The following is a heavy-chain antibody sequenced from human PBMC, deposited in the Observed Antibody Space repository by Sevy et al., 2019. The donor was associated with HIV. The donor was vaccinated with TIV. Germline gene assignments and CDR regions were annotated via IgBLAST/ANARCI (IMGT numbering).Heavy chain of an antibody. CDR2: IIPFNGDT. Sequence: ASVKVSCKASGYTFTSYRIYWVRQAPGQGLEWMGWIIPFNGDTNYAQKFQGRVTMITDTSTSTAYMELRSLRSDDTAVYYCARAYCSGGSCYSLAYWGQGALVTVSS. CDR3: ARAYCSGGSCYSLAY. J-gene: IGHJ4*02. CDR1: GYTFTSYR. D-gene: IGHD2-15*01. V-gene: IGHV1-18*01.